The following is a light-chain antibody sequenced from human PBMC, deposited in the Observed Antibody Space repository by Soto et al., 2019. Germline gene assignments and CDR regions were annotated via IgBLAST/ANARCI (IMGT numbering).Light chain of an antibody. J-gene: IGLJ3*02. CDR1: SSDAGNYNF. CDR2: EDS. V-gene: IGLV2-23*01. CDR3: CSYAGSSTSWV. Sequence: QSVLTQPASVSGSPGQSITISCTGTSSDAGNYNFVSWYQQHPGKAPKVIIYEDSTRPSGVSNRISGSKYGNTASLTISGLQAEDEADYSCCSYAGSSTSWVFGGGTKLTVL.